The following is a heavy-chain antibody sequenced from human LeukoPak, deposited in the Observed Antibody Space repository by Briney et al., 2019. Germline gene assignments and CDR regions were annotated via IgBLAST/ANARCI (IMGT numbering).Heavy chain of an antibody. CDR1: GFTFSTYW. Sequence: PGGSLRLSCEASGFTFSTYWMSWVRQAPGKGLEWVANIKQDGSEKYYVDSVQGRFTISRDNAKNSLYLHMNSLRAEDTAMYYCARDSSGNDYWGQGTLVTVSS. J-gene: IGHJ4*02. CDR3: ARDSSGNDY. CDR2: IKQDGSEK. D-gene: IGHD4-23*01. V-gene: IGHV3-7*01.